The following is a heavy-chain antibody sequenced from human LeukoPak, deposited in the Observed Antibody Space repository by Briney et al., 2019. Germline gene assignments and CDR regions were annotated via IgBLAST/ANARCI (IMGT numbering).Heavy chain of an antibody. CDR2: IYSGGST. CDR1: GFTVSSNY. D-gene: IGHD3-16*02. Sequence: GGSLRLSCAASGFTVSSNYMSWVRQAPGKGLEWVSVIYSGGSTYYADSVKGRFTISRDNSKNTLYLQMNSPRAEDTAVYYCARDTPTELRLGELSLYLGAFDIWGQGTMVTVSS. CDR3: ARDTPTELRLGELSLYLGAFDI. V-gene: IGHV3-53*01. J-gene: IGHJ3*02.